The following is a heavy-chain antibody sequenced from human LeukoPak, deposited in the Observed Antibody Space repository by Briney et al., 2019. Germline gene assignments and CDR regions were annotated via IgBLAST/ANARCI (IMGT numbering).Heavy chain of an antibody. CDR3: AVGYRDGYNYGYDAFDI. V-gene: IGHV7-4-1*02. CDR2: INTNTGNP. Sequence: ASVKVSCKASGYTFTSYAMNWVRQAPGQGLEWMGWINTNTGNPTYAQGFTGRFVFSLDTSVSTAYLQISSLKAEDTAVYYCAVGYRDGYNYGYDAFDIWGQGTMVTVSS. J-gene: IGHJ3*02. D-gene: IGHD5-24*01. CDR1: GYTFTSYA.